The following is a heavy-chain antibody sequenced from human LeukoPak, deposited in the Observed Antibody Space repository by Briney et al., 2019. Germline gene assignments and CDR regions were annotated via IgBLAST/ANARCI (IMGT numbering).Heavy chain of an antibody. CDR2: IYYSGST. V-gene: IGHV4-59*01. CDR1: GGSISSYY. D-gene: IGHD2-2*01. CDR3: ARALRSSTSLAGY. J-gene: IGHJ4*02. Sequence: SETLSLTCTVSGGSISSYYWSWIRQPPGKGLEWIGYIYYSGSTNYNPSLKSRVTISVDTSKNQFSLKLSSVTAADTAVYYCARALRSSTSLAGYWGQGTLVTVSS.